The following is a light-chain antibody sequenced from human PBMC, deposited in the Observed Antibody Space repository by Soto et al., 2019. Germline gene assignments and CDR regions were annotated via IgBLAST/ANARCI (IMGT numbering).Light chain of an antibody. CDR2: LNSDDSH. CDR3: QTWGTGIQGV. J-gene: IGLJ3*02. V-gene: IGLV4-69*01. Sequence: QSVLTQSPSASASLGASVKLTCTLSSGHSSYAIAWHQQQPEKGPRYLMKLNSDDSHSKGDGIPDRFSGSSSGAERYLTISSLQSEDEADYYCQTWGTGIQGVFGGGTQLTVL. CDR1: SGHSSYA.